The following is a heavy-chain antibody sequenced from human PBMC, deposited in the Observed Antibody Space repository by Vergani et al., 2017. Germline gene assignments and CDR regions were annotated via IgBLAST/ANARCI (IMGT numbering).Heavy chain of an antibody. CDR1: GFTFSSYA. CDR2: ISYDGSNK. J-gene: IGHJ6*03. D-gene: IGHD2-15*01. CDR3: AKIRLPRYCSGGSCYSPHPNYYYYYYMDV. Sequence: QVQLVESGGGVVQPGRSLRLSCAASGFTFSSYAMHWVRQAPGXGLEWVAVISYDGSNKYYADSVKGRFTISRDNSKNTLYLQMNSLRAEDTAVYYCAKIRLPRYCSGGSCYSPHPNYYYYYYMDVWGKGTTVTVSS. V-gene: IGHV3-30-3*02.